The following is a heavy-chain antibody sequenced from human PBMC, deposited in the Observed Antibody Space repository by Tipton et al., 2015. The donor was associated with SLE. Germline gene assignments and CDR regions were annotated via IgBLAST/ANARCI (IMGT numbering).Heavy chain of an antibody. CDR2: IYYSGST. J-gene: IGHJ3*02. CDR1: GGSISSYY. Sequence: TLSLTCAVSGGSISSYYWSWIRQPPGKGLEWIGYIYYSGSTNNNPSLKSRVTISVDKSKNQFSLKLCSVTAAETAVYYFAGAKLCLGGSCYSPYAFDIWGQGTMVTVSS. CDR3: AGAKLCLGGSCYSPYAFDI. V-gene: IGHV4-59*01. D-gene: IGHD2-15*01.